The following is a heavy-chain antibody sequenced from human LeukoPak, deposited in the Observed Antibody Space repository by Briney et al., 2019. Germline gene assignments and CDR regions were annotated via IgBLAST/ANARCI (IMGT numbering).Heavy chain of an antibody. D-gene: IGHD6-19*01. Sequence: RGESLKTSCEGSGYSFPTYWIAWVRQMPGKGLEWMGIIFPINSDARYSPSFQGQVTISADKSISTAYLQWSSLKASDTAMYYCARPLLGSGWAELDYWGQGTLVTVSS. CDR2: IFPINSDA. J-gene: IGHJ4*02. CDR1: GYSFPTYW. V-gene: IGHV5-51*01. CDR3: ARPLLGSGWAELDY.